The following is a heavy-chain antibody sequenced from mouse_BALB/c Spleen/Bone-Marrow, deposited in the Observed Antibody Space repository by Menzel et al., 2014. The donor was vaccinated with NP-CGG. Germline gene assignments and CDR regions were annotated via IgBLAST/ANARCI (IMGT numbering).Heavy chain of an antibody. CDR2: ISFDGTN. CDR1: DYSIASGFY. Sequence: EVQLQESGPGLVKPSQSLSLTCSVTDYSIASGFYWNWIRQFPGNKLEWMGYISFDGTNNYDPSLKNRISITRDTSKNQFFLKLNSVTTEDTATYYCARGNYYWFAYWGQGTLVTVSA. J-gene: IGHJ3*01. V-gene: IGHV3-6*02. D-gene: IGHD1-1*01. CDR3: ARGNYYWFAY.